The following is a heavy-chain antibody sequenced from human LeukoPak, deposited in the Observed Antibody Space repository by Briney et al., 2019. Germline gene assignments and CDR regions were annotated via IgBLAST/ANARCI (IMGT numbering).Heavy chain of an antibody. CDR2: SSAYNGNT. D-gene: IGHD1-7*01. J-gene: IGHJ4*02. Sequence: ASVKVSCKTSGYSFTSYGISWVRQAPGQGLEWMGWSSAYNGNTNYVQKFQGRVTMTTDRSTTTAYMELRSLRSDDTAVYYCARSTPETTRGCLDYWGQETLVTVSS. CDR1: GYSFTSYG. CDR3: ARSTPETTRGCLDY. V-gene: IGHV1-18*01.